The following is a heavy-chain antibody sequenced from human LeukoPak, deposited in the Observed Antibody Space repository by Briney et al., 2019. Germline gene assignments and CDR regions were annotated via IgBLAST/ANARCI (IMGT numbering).Heavy chain of an antibody. J-gene: IGHJ6*02. CDR2: ISNDGANT. V-gene: IGHV3-23*01. CDR1: GFTFNTYA. D-gene: IGHD1-1*01. CDR3: AKDLPGATATTGTDSHFYGMDV. Sequence: PGGSLRLSCAASGFTFNTYAMSWVRQAPGKGLEWVSAISNDGANTYYADSVKGRLTISRDNSKNTLYLQMNSLRAEDTAVYYCAKDLPGATATTGTDSHFYGMDVWGQGTTVTVSS.